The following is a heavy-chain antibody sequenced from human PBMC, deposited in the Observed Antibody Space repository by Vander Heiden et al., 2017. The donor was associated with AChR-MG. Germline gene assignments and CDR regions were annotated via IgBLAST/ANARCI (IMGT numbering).Heavy chain of an antibody. D-gene: IGHD3-16*01. CDR3: AKLMIRWGSGT. CDR2: ISYDGSNK. V-gene: IGHV3-30*18. CDR1: GFTFSSYG. Sequence: QVQLVESGGGVVQPGRSLRLSCAASGFTFSSYGMHWVRQAPGKGLEWVAVISYDGSNKYYADSVKGRFTISRDNSKNTLYLQMNSLRAEDTAVYYCAKLMIRWGSGTWGQGTLVTVSS. J-gene: IGHJ5*02.